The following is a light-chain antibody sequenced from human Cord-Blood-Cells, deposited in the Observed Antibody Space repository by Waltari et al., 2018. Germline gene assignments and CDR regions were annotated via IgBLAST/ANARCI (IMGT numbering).Light chain of an antibody. Sequence: DIVLTQSPGTLSFSPGDRATVSCRASQCVSSRYLAWYQQKPGQAPRLLIYGASSSATGVPDRFSGSESETDFTLTISRLEPEDFAVYYCQQYGSAPFTFGPGTKVDIK. CDR1: QCVSSRY. CDR3: QQYGSAPFT. CDR2: GAS. J-gene: IGKJ3*01. V-gene: IGKV3-20*01.